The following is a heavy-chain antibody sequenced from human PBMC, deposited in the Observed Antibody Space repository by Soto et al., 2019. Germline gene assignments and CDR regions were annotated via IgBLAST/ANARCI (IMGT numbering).Heavy chain of an antibody. CDR3: VKRGRNWGAFDF. J-gene: IGHJ3*01. CDR2: IGGPDGDSDGVP. V-gene: IGHV3-23*01. D-gene: IGHD7-27*01. CDR1: GFILNNYA. Sequence: VQLLESGGDLVQPGGSLRLSCVASGFILNNYAMSWVRQAPGKGLEWVSTIGGPDGDSDGVPWYEDSVKGRFTISRDSSANTLFLHMDNLRAEASALYYCVKRGRNWGAFDFWGQGTTVVVSS.